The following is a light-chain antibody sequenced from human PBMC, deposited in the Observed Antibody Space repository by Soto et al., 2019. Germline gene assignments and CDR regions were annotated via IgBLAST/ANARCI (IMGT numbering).Light chain of an antibody. J-gene: IGKJ4*01. CDR2: DAS. CDR1: QDIRKY. CDR3: QQYKNFPT. V-gene: IGKV1-33*01. Sequence: IQMTQSASSLSASVGDSVSITCQASQDIRKYLNWYQQKPGKAPKLLINDASNLETGVPSRFSGIGSGTDSTFTISNLKPEDIATYDCQQYKNFPTFGGGTKVDIK.